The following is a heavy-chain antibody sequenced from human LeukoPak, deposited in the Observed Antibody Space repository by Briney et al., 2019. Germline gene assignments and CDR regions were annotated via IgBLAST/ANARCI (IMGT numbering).Heavy chain of an antibody. CDR3: ASLPRDYFDY. Sequence: ASVKVSCKVSGYTLTGLSMRWVRQAPGKGLEWMGGFDPEVGETIYAQKFQGRVTMTEDTSTDTADMELSSLRSEDTAVYYCASLPRDYFDYWGQGTLVTVSS. V-gene: IGHV1-24*01. D-gene: IGHD3-10*01. J-gene: IGHJ4*02. CDR1: GYTLTGLS. CDR2: FDPEVGET.